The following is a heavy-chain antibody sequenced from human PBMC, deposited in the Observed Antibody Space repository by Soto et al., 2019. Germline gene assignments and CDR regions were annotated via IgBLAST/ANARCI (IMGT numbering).Heavy chain of an antibody. CDR2: ISAYNGDT. CDR1: GYTFTSYG. CDR3: ARDSPPNPPVTTLGGY. Sequence: ASVKVSCKASGYTFTSYGISWARQAPGQGLEWMGWISAYNGDTNYAQKLQDRVTMTTDTSTSTAYMELRSLRSDDTAVYYCARDSPPNPPVTTLGGYGGRGTLVP. V-gene: IGHV1-18*01. D-gene: IGHD4-17*01. J-gene: IGHJ4*02.